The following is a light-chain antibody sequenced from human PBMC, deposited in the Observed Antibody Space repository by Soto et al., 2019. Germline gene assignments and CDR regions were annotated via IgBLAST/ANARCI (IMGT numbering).Light chain of an antibody. J-gene: IGKJ2*01. Sequence: EILMTQSPATLSVSPGERATLSCRASQSVSTNLAWYQQKPGQSPRLLIYGASTRATGIPARFSGSGSETEFTLTISSLQSEDFAVYYCQQYTNWPPYTFGQGTNLEIK. CDR1: QSVSTN. V-gene: IGKV3-15*01. CDR3: QQYTNWPPYT. CDR2: GAS.